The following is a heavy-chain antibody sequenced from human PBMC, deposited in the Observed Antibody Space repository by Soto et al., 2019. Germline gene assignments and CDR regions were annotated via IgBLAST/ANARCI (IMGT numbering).Heavy chain of an antibody. V-gene: IGHV1-18*01. Sequence: SVKVYCTTAGYNFINYGITWVRQAPGQGLEWMGWISVHNGNIKYAQKLQGRVTMTTDTSTSTAYMELRSLRSDDTAVYYCVRDLDGSGSYYTDYWGPGTVVTVSS. J-gene: IGHJ4*02. CDR2: ISVHNGNI. CDR3: VRDLDGSGSYYTDY. CDR1: GYNFINYG. D-gene: IGHD3-10*01.